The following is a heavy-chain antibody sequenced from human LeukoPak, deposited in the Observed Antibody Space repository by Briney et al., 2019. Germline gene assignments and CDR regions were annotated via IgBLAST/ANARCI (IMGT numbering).Heavy chain of an antibody. J-gene: IGHJ6*02. D-gene: IGHD3-3*01. CDR1: AFTVSSNY. V-gene: IGHV3-66*01. CDR3: AWSVSGMDV. Sequence: GGSLRLSCAASAFTVSSNYMSWVRQAPGKGLEWVSVIYSGGSTYYADSVKGRFTISRDNSKNTLYLQMNSLRAEDTAVYYCAWSVSGMDVRGQGTTVTLSS. CDR2: IYSGGST.